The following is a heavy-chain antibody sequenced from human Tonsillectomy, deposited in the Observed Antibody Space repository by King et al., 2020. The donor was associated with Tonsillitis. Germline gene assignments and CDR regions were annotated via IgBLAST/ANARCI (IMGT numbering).Heavy chain of an antibody. J-gene: IGHJ4*02. V-gene: IGHV3-33*05. CDR1: GFTFSTYG. CDR2: ISYDGSNK. D-gene: IGHD3-22*01. CDR3: ARAYYYDTSRTPDY. Sequence: VQLVESGGGVVQPGRSLRLSCAASGFTFSTYGLHWVRQAPGKGLEWVALISYDGSNKYYAYPVRGRFTISRDTSKKTVYLQMNSLRADDTAVYYCARAYYYDTSRTPDYWGQGTLITVSS.